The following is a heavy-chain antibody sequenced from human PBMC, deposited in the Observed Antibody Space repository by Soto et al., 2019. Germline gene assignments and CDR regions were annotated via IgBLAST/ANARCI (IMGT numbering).Heavy chain of an antibody. V-gene: IGHV5-51*01. CDR1: GYSFTSYW. Sequence: PGESLKISCKGSGYSFTSYWIGWVRQMPGKGLEWMGIIYPGDSDTRYSPSFQGQVTISADKSISTAYLQWSSLKASDTAMYYCASSCSGGSCTNAFDIWGQGTMVTVSS. CDR3: ASSCSGGSCTNAFDI. D-gene: IGHD2-15*01. CDR2: IYPGDSDT. J-gene: IGHJ3*02.